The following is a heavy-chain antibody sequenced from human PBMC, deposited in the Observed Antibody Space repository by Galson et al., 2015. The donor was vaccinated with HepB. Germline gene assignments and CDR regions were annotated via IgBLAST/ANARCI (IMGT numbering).Heavy chain of an antibody. CDR3: AREAYQLSHFDY. Sequence: LSLTCAVYGGSFSGYYWSWIRQPPGKGLEWIGEINHSGSTNYNPSLKSRVTISVDTSKNQFSLKLSSVTAADTAVYYCAREAYQLSHFDYWGQGTLVTVSS. D-gene: IGHD2-2*01. CDR2: INHSGST. V-gene: IGHV4-34*01. CDR1: GGSFSGYY. J-gene: IGHJ4*02.